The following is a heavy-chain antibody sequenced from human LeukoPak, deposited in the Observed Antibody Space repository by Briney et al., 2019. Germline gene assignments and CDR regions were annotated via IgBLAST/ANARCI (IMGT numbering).Heavy chain of an antibody. D-gene: IGHD3-22*01. J-gene: IGHJ4*02. CDR3: AKERPYYYDSSGLVDY. CDR1: GFTFSSYA. CDR2: ISGSGGST. V-gene: IGHV3-23*01. Sequence: PGGSLRLSCAASGFTFSSYAMSWVRQAPGNGLEWVSAISGSGGSTYYADSVKGRFTISRDNSKNTLYLQMNSLRAEDTAVYYCAKERPYYYDSSGLVDYWGQGTLVTVSS.